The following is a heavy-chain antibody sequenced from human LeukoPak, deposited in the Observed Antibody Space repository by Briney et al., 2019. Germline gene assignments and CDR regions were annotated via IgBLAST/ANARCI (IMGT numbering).Heavy chain of an antibody. CDR3: ARGPGSGYYPFDY. CDR2: ISSSSSTI. J-gene: IGHJ4*02. Sequence: GGSLRLSCAASGFTFSSYSMNWARQAPGKGLEWVSYISSSSSTIYHTDSVRGRFTISRDNAKNSLYLQMNSLRDEDTAVYSCARGPGSGYYPFDYWGQGTLVTVSS. V-gene: IGHV3-48*02. D-gene: IGHD3-22*01. CDR1: GFTFSSYS.